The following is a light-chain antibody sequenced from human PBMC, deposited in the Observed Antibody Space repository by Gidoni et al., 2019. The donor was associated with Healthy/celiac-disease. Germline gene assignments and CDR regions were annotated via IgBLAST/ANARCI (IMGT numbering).Light chain of an antibody. V-gene: IGKV3-11*01. CDR2: DAT. Sequence: IVLTPSPATLSLSPGERATLFCRASQSVSSYLAWYQQKPGQAPRLLIYDATNRATGIPARFSGSGSGKDFTLTISSLEPEDLAVYYCQQRSNWPPAFGQGTKVEIK. CDR3: QQRSNWPPA. CDR1: QSVSSY. J-gene: IGKJ1*01.